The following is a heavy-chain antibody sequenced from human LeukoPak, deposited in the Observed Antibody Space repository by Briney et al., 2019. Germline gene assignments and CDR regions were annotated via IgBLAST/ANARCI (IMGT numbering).Heavy chain of an antibody. CDR3: ARGPYSGSY. D-gene: IGHD1-26*01. Sequence: GGSLRLSCVASGFTFSTYAITWVRQAPGKGLEWVSVIYSGGSTYYADSVKGRFTISRHNSKNTLYLQMNSLRAEDTAVYYCARGPYSGSYWGQGTLVTVSS. V-gene: IGHV3-53*04. CDR1: GFTFSTYA. J-gene: IGHJ4*02. CDR2: IYSGGST.